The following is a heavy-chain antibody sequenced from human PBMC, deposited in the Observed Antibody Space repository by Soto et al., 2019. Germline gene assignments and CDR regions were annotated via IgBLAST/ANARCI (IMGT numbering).Heavy chain of an antibody. D-gene: IGHD3-10*01. CDR1: GGSFSGYY. CDR2: INHSGST. Sequence: SETLSLTCAVYGGSFSGYYWSWIRQPPGKGLEWIGEINHSGSTNYNPSLKSRVTISVDTSKNQFSLKLSSVTAADPAVYYCAREPMVRGVITWGQGPLVPVSP. CDR3: AREPMVRGVIT. J-gene: IGHJ5*02. V-gene: IGHV4-34*01.